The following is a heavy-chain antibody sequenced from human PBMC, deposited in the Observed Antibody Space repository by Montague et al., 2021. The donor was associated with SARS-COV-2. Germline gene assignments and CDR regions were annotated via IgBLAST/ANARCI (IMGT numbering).Heavy chain of an antibody. CDR2: SYYGGTS. CDR1: GGSISSYY. CDR3: ARDQAAKISFKGAFDI. Sequence: SETLSLTCTVSGGSISSYYWNWIRDTPGKGLEWNGNSYYGGTSXXXPSXXXRVTISLDTPKNQFSLNLNSVTAADTAIYYCARDQAAKISFKGAFDIWGQGRMVTVSS. V-gene: IGHV4-59*01. D-gene: IGHD3-3*01. J-gene: IGHJ3*02.